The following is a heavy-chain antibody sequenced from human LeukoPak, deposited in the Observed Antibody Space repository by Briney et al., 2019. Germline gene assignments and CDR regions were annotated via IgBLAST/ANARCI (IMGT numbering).Heavy chain of an antibody. J-gene: IGHJ4*02. D-gene: IGHD1-1*01. CDR1: GFTFSSYV. CDR3: ARDHWNDGGDY. V-gene: IGHV3-30*04. Sequence: GRSLRLSCAASGFTFSSYVMHWVRQAPGKGLEWVAIISYDGSNEYYADSVKGRFTISRDNAKNSLYLQMNSLRAEDTAVYYCARDHWNDGGDYWGQGTLVTVSS. CDR2: ISYDGSNE.